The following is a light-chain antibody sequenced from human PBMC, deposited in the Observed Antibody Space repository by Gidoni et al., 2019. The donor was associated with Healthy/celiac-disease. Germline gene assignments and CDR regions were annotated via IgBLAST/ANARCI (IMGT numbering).Light chain of an antibody. J-gene: IGLJ1*01. CDR3: NSRDSSGNHRYV. CDR1: SLRSYY. CDR2: GKN. Sequence: SSELTQDPAVSVALGKTVRITCQGDSLRSYYASWYQQKPGQAPVLVIYGKNNRPSGIPDRFSGSSSGNTASLTITGAQAEDEADYYCNSRDSSGNHRYVFGTGTKVTVL. V-gene: IGLV3-19*01.